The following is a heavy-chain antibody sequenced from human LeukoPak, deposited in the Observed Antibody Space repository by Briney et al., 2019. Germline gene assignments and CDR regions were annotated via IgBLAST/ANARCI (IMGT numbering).Heavy chain of an antibody. D-gene: IGHD6-19*01. Sequence: GSLRLSCAASGFSVSSNYMSWVRQAPGKGLEWVSVIYSGGSTYYADSVKGRFTISRDNSKNTLYLQMNSLRPEDTAVYYCARSGSGWLYFDYWGQGTLVTVSS. CDR2: IYSGGST. V-gene: IGHV3-53*01. J-gene: IGHJ4*02. CDR3: ARSGSGWLYFDY. CDR1: GFSVSSNY.